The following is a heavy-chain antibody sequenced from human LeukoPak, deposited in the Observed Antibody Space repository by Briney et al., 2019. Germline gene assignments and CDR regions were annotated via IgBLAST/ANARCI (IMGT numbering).Heavy chain of an antibody. CDR3: AGGLSLDYGGENWFDP. V-gene: IGHV4-34*01. CDR2: INHSGGT. J-gene: IGHJ5*02. CDR1: GGSPSGYY. D-gene: IGHD4-23*01. Sequence: SGTLSLTPAVYGGSPSGYYWSWIRPPPGKGLGWIGEINHSGGTNYNPSLKSRVNLSVHKTKTQSSLNLSSVTSADTAGYYLAGGLSLDYGGENWFDPWGQGTLVTVPS.